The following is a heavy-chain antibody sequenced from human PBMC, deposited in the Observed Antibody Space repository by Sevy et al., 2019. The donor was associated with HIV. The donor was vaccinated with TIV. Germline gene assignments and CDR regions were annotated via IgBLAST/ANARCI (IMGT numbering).Heavy chain of an antibody. V-gene: IGHV3-33*01. CDR3: ASGAYYYASRSQNFDY. J-gene: IGHJ4*02. CDR2: IWYDGTNK. CDR1: GFPFSSYG. D-gene: IGHD3-10*01. Sequence: GGSLRLSCAASGFPFSSYGMHWVSQAPGKGLEWVALIWYDGTNKYYVDSVKGRFTISRDNSKNTLYLQMNSLRAEDTAVYYCASGAYYYASRSQNFDYWGPGTLVTVSS.